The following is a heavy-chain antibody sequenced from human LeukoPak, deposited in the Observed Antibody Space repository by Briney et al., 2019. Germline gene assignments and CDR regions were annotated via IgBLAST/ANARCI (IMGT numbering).Heavy chain of an antibody. D-gene: IGHD3-9*01. CDR2: MNPNSGNT. J-gene: IGHJ6*04. V-gene: IGHV1-8*03. CDR1: GYTFTSYA. Sequence: ASVKASCKASGYTFTSYAMNWVRQATGQGLEWMGWMNPNSGNTGYAQKFQGRVTITRNTSISTAYMELSSLRSEDTAVYYCARGRVLRYLDVWGKGTTVTVSS. CDR3: ARGRVLRYLDV.